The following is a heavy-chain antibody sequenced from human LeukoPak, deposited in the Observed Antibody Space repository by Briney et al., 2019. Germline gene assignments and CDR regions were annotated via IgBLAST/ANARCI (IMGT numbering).Heavy chain of an antibody. CDR1: GFTFSSYA. V-gene: IGHV3-23*01. Sequence: GGSLRLSCAASGFTFSSYAMSWVRQAPGKGLEWVSAISGSGGSTYYADSVKGRFTISRDNSKNTLYLQMNSLRAEDTAVYYCAKEDRAYYDSSGYQFDYWGQGTLVTVSS. CDR3: AKEDRAYYDSSGYQFDY. D-gene: IGHD3-22*01. CDR2: ISGSGGST. J-gene: IGHJ4*02.